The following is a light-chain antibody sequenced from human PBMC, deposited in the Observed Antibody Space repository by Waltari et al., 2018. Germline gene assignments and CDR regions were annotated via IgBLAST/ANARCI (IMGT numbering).Light chain of an antibody. V-gene: IGLV2-14*01. CDR1: SSAVGFYNY. CDR2: DVS. CDR3: NSYAGSSSWV. Sequence: QSALTQPASVSGSPGQSITISCTGTSSAVGFYNYVSWYQQHPGKAPKLMIYDVSERPSGVSNRFSDSKSGNTASLTISGLQAEDEAYYYCNSYAGSSSWVFGGGTKLTVL. J-gene: IGLJ3*02.